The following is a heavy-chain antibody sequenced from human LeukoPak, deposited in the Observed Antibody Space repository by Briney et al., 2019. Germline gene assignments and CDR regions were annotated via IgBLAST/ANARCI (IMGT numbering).Heavy chain of an antibody. Sequence: SETLSLTCTVSGGSISSTTYYWGWIRQPPGKELEWIGSVYYSGTTYYNPSLRGRVTISVDTSKNQFSLKLSSVTAADTAVYYCARDDGSSWYGAPDYWGQGTLVTVSS. J-gene: IGHJ4*02. CDR2: VYYSGTT. CDR3: ARDDGSSWYGAPDY. V-gene: IGHV4-39*07. CDR1: GGSISSTTYY. D-gene: IGHD6-13*01.